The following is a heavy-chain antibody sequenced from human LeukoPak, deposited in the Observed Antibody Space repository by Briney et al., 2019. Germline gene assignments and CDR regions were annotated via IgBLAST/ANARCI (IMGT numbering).Heavy chain of an antibody. V-gene: IGHV4-59*02. CDR2: FSYSGHT. CDR1: GASVSDYY. Sequence: PSETLSLTCTDSGASVSDYYWSWIRQPPGKGLKWIGYFSYSGHTNYHPSLKSRVTISVDTSKNQFSLKLSSVTAADTAVYYCARGPLDSGYTYFDYWGQGTLVSVAS. J-gene: IGHJ4*02. CDR3: ARGPLDSGYTYFDY. D-gene: IGHD5-12*01.